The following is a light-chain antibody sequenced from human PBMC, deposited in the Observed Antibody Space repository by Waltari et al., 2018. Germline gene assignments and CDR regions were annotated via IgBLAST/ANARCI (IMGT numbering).Light chain of an antibody. CDR3: AAWDDSLHGVV. V-gene: IGLV1-44*01. Sequence: QSVLTQPPSASGTPGQRVTISCSGGSSTLRVKTVNWYQQLPGTAPKLLIFGNNQRPSGVPDRFPGSKSGTSASLAFSGLQSEDEAVYYCAAWDDSLHGVVFGGGTKLTVL. CDR2: GNN. J-gene: IGLJ2*01. CDR1: SSTLRVKT.